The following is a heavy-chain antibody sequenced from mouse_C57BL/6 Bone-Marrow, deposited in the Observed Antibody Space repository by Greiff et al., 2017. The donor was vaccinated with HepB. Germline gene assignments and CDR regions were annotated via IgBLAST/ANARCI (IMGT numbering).Heavy chain of an antibody. V-gene: IGHV1-53*01. Sequence: QVQLQQPGTELVKPGASVKLSCKASGYTFTSYWMHWVKQRPGQGLEWIGNINPSNGGTNYNEKFKSKATLTVDKSSSTAYMQLSSLTSEDSAVYYCARSERGGIYYDYDGFAYWGQGTLVTVSA. CDR1: GYTFTSYW. D-gene: IGHD2-4*01. CDR3: ARSERGGIYYDYDGFAY. CDR2: INPSNGGT. J-gene: IGHJ3*01.